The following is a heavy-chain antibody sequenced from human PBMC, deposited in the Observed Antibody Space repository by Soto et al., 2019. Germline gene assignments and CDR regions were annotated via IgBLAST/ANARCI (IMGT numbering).Heavy chain of an antibody. D-gene: IGHD3-10*01. CDR3: ARSPGVFDY. V-gene: IGHV1-69*06. CDR2: LVPVFGTA. Sequence: QVQLVQSGAEVKKPGSSVKVSCKASGGTFSSLAISWVRQAPGQGLEWMGGLVPVFGTANYAQKCQDRVTITADKSTSTSYMELRSLRSEDTAVYYCARSPGVFDYWGQGTLVTVSS. J-gene: IGHJ4*02. CDR1: GGTFSSLA.